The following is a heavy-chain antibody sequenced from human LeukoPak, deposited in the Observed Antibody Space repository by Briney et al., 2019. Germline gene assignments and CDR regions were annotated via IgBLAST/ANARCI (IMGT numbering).Heavy chain of an antibody. J-gene: IGHJ4*02. CDR1: GYTFTSYD. CDR3: ARSSSFPRLGMDY. CDR2: MNPNSGNT. Sequence: GASVKVSCKASGYTFTSYDINWVRQATGQGLEWMGWMNPNSGNTGYAQKFQGRVTMTRNTYISTVYMELSSLRFEDTAVYYCARSSSFPRLGMDYWGQGTLVTVSS. V-gene: IGHV1-8*01. D-gene: IGHD6-13*01.